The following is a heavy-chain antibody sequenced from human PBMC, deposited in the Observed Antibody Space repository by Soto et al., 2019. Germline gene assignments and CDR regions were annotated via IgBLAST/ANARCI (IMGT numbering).Heavy chain of an antibody. CDR1: GGSLSDYF. CDR3: ARGGVSHWAYFYYMDV. D-gene: IGHD3-16*01. V-gene: IGHV4-34*01. CDR2: INHLGSI. Sequence: PSETLSLTCVVSGGSLSDYFWSWIRQPPGMALEWIGEINHLGSINYNPSLKSRATMSVDTSKNQFSLTLNSVTAADTATYYCARGGVSHWAYFYYMDVRDRGTTVTVSS. J-gene: IGHJ6*03.